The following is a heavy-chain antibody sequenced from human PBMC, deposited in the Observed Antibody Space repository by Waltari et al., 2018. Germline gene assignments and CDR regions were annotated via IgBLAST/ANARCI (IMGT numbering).Heavy chain of an antibody. J-gene: IGHJ4*02. CDR2: INPNSGGT. Sequence: QVQVVQSGPEVEKPWASVKAVCKASGYTFTASDIHWVRQAPGQGLEWMGWINPNSGGTNYAQRFQGRVTMTRDTSISTAYMELSRLRSDDTAVYYCARGRQGFYWGQGTLVTVSS. CDR1: GYTFTASD. V-gene: IGHV1-2*02. CDR3: ARGRQGFY.